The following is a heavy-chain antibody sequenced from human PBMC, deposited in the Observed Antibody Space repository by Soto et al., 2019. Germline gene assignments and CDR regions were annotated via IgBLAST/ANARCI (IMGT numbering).Heavy chain of an antibody. V-gene: IGHV1-46*01. D-gene: IGHD4-17*01. Sequence: QVQLVQSGAEVKKPGASVKVSCKASGYTFTSYYMHWVRQAPGQGLEWMGVINPGGVSTNYAQKFQDRLTVTSDPSTSTVHMELSSLRSEDTAVYFCARGGNGDIVGYWHFDLWGRGTLVAVSS. CDR3: ARGGNGDIVGYWHFDL. J-gene: IGHJ2*01. CDR2: INPGGVST. CDR1: GYTFTSYY.